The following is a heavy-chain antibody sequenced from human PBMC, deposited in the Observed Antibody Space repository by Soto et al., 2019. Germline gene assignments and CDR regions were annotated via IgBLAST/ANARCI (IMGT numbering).Heavy chain of an antibody. J-gene: IGHJ6*02. CDR1: GDPLSRYY. Sequence: AETLSLTCAVCGDPLSRYYRRWIRQPPGKGLEWIGYIYYSGSTNYNPSLKSRVTISVDTSKNQFSLKLSSVTAADTAVYYCARTRGWELPFAMDVWGQGTTVTVSS. V-gene: IGHV4-59*01. CDR2: IYYSGST. D-gene: IGHD1-26*01. CDR3: ARTRGWELPFAMDV.